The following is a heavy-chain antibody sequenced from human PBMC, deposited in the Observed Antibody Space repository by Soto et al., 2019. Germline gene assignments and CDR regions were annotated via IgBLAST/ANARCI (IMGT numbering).Heavy chain of an antibody. CDR1: GGSITSSSHF. D-gene: IGHD6-25*01. CDR2: IYFTGNT. CDR3: AGQTFTIAAASYGRSNWFDP. V-gene: IGHV4-39*01. Sequence: ILSLTCTASGGSITSSSHFWGWVRQPPGKGLEWIGTIYFTGNTYYTPSLKSRLTMSIDTSKNEFSLRLNSVTAADTAVYYCAGQTFTIAAASYGRSNWFDPWGPGTLVTVSS. J-gene: IGHJ5*02.